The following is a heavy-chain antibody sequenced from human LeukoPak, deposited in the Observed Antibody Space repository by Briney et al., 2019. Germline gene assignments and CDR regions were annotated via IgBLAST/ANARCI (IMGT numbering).Heavy chain of an antibody. V-gene: IGHV5-51*01. D-gene: IGHD3-22*01. CDR2: IYPGDSDT. Sequence: GESLQIPGKCSGYPFTNYWIGWVRQMPGKGMEWMGIIYPGDSDTRYSPYFQAQVTISVDKSNSTAYLQWSSLKASDTAKSYCERLVDXSXXALDYW. J-gene: IGHJ4*01. CDR3: ERLVDXSXXALDY. CDR1: GYPFTNYW.